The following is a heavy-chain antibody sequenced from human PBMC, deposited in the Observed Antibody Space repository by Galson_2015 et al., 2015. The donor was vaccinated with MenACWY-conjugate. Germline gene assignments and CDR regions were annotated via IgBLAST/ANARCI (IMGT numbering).Heavy chain of an antibody. D-gene: IGHD2-15*01. Sequence: SLRLSCAGSGFNFNSYWMSWVRHAPGKGLEWVANIKEDGSEVHYVESVKGRFAISRDNAKNSLFLQMNSLRVEDTAMYYCARYCSGGDCYAWGNFFDPWGQGTLVTVSS. CDR1: GFNFNSYW. V-gene: IGHV3-7*03. J-gene: IGHJ5*02. CDR2: IKEDGSEV. CDR3: ARYCSGGDCYAWGNFFDP.